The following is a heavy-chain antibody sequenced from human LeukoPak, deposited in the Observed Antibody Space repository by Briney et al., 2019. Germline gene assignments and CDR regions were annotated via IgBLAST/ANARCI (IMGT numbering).Heavy chain of an antibody. Sequence: SETLSLTCAVYGGSFSGYYWSWIRQPPGKGLEWIGEINHSGSTNYNPSLKSRVTISVDTSKNQFSLKLSSVTAADTAVYYCASFMTNRDWFDPWGQGTLVTVYS. V-gene: IGHV4-34*01. CDR1: GGSFSGYY. CDR2: INHSGST. J-gene: IGHJ5*02. CDR3: ASFMTNRDWFDP.